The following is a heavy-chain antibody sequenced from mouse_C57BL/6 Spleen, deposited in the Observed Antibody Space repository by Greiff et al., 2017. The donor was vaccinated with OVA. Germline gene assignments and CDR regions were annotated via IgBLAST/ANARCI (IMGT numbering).Heavy chain of an antibody. J-gene: IGHJ2*01. CDR1: GYAFSSSW. CDR3: ARTHSDY. V-gene: IGHV1-82*01. CDR2: ISPGDGDP. Sequence: VKLVESGPELVKPGASVKISCKASGYAFSSSWMNWVKQRPGKGLEWIGRISPGDGDPNSNGKFKGKATLTADKSSSTDYMQLSSLTSEDAAVYFCARTHSDYWGKGTTLTVSS.